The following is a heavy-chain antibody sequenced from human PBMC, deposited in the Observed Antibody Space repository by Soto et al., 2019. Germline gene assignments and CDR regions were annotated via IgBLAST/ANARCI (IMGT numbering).Heavy chain of an antibody. CDR2: IYYSGST. CDR1: GGSISSYY. J-gene: IGHJ4*02. CDR3: ARGPPRNWKRFDY. D-gene: IGHD1-1*01. V-gene: IGHV4-59*08. Sequence: PSETLSLTCTVSGGSISSYYWSWIRQPPGKGLEWIGYIYYSGSTNYNPSLRSRVTISVDTSKNQFSLKLSSVTAADTAVYYCARGPPRNWKRFDYWGQGTLVTVSS.